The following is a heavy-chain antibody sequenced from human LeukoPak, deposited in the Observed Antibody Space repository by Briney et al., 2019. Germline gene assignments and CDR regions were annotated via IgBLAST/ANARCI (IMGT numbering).Heavy chain of an antibody. CDR3: ARGAEYDYVWGSYRSLYWYFDL. J-gene: IGHJ2*01. CDR2: IKQDGSEK. Sequence: GGSLRLSCAASGFTFSSYGMHWVRQAPGKGLEWVANIKQDGSEKYYVDSVKGRFTISRDNAKNSLYLQMNSLRAEDTAVYYCARGAEYDYVWGSYRSLYWYFDLWGRGTLVTVSS. CDR1: GFTFSSYG. V-gene: IGHV3-7*01. D-gene: IGHD3-16*02.